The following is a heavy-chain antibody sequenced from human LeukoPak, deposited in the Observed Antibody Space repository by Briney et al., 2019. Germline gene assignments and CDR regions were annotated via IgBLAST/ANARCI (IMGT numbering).Heavy chain of an antibody. J-gene: IGHJ6*02. CDR2: ISYDGSNK. Sequence: QPGGSLRLSCAASGFTFSSYGMHWVRQAPGKGLEWVAVISYDGSNKYYADSVKGRFTISRDNSKNTLYLQMNSLRAEDTAVYYCAKDITIFGVVIIGGMDVWGQGTTVTVSS. D-gene: IGHD3-3*01. CDR1: GFTFSSYG. V-gene: IGHV3-30*18. CDR3: AKDITIFGVVIIGGMDV.